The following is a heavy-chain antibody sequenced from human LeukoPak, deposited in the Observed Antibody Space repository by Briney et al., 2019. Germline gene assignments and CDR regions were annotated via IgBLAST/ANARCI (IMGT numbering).Heavy chain of an antibody. D-gene: IGHD2-2*01. CDR1: GFIFTNYA. J-gene: IGHJ6*04. V-gene: IGHV3-23*01. CDR3: MKICRTAGCYVSSDA. Sequence: GGSLRLSCAASGFIFTNYAMSWVRQAPGKGLEWVSSIIGSGADTYYADSVKGQFTISRDNSKNTVYLQMNSLTVEDTAVYLCMKICRTAGCYVSSDAWGRGTTVIVSS. CDR2: IIGSGADT.